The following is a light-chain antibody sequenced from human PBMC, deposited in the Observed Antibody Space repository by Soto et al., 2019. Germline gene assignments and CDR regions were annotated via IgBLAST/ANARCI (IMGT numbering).Light chain of an antibody. V-gene: IGKV1-27*01. J-gene: IGKJ1*01. CDR3: QKYNSALWA. CDR1: QGITND. Sequence: DIQMTQSPSSLSASVGDRVTITCRASQGITNDLAWYQQKPGKVPKLLIYAASTLQSGVPSRFSGSGFGTDFTLTISSLQPEDVATDYCQKYNSALWAFGQGTKVEIK. CDR2: AAS.